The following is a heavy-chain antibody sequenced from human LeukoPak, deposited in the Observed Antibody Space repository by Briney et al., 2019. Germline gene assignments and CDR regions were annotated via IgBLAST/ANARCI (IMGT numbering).Heavy chain of an antibody. D-gene: IGHD6-13*01. CDR2: MYTSGST. V-gene: IGHV4-4*07. CDR1: GDSISSYY. Sequence: SETLSLTCTVSGDSISSYYWIWIRQPAGKGLEWIGRMYTSGSTNYNPSLKSRVTMSVDTSKNQFSLRLSSVTAADTAVYYCARDAGGSSWYRDAFDIWGQGTMVTVSS. J-gene: IGHJ3*02. CDR3: ARDAGGSSWYRDAFDI.